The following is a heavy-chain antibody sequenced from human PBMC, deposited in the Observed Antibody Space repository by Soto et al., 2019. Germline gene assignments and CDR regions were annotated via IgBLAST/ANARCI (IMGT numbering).Heavy chain of an antibody. CDR3: ARDLVVDIVATGGFEP. CDR2: IWYDGSNK. Sequence: QVQLVESGGGVVQPGRSLRLSCAASGFTFSSYGMHWVRQAPGKGLEWVAVIWYDGSNKYYADSVKGRFTISKDNSKNTLYPQMNSLRAEDTAVYYCARDLVVDIVATGGFEPWGQGTLVTVSS. J-gene: IGHJ5*02. V-gene: IGHV3-33*01. D-gene: IGHD5-12*01. CDR1: GFTFSSYG.